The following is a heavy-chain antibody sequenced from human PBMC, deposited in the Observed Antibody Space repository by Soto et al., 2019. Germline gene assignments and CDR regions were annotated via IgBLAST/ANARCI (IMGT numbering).Heavy chain of an antibody. J-gene: IGHJ6*02. CDR2: ISYDGSNK. CDR1: GFTFSSYA. D-gene: IGHD3-3*01. V-gene: IGHV3-30-3*01. Sequence: GGSLRLSCAAPGFTFSSYAMHWVRQAPGKGLEWVAVISYDGSNKHYADSVKGRFTISRDNSKNTLYLQMNSLRAEDTAVYYCAREYYDFWSGYYTRFYYYGMDVWGQGTTVTVSS. CDR3: AREYYDFWSGYYTRFYYYGMDV.